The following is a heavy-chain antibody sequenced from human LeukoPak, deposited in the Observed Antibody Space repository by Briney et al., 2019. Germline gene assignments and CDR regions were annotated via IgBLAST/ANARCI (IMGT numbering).Heavy chain of an antibody. CDR1: GFTVSSNH. V-gene: IGHV3-53*01. D-gene: IGHD6-13*01. CDR3: ARDHGAAAVYY. Sequence: GGSLRLSCAASGFTVSSNHMSWVRQAPGKGLEWASVIYSGGSTYYADSVKGRFTISRDNSKNTLYLQMNSLRAEDTAVYYCARDHGAAAVYYWGQGTLVTVSS. J-gene: IGHJ4*02. CDR2: IYSGGST.